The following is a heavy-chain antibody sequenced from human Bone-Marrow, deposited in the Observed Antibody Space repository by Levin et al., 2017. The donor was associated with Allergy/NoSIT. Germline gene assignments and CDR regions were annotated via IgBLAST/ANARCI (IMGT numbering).Heavy chain of an antibody. V-gene: IGHV3-30-3*01. J-gene: IGHJ6*02. D-gene: IGHD6-19*01. CDR1: GFTFSSYA. Sequence: GGSLRLSCAASGFTFSSYAMHWVRQAPGKGLEWVAVISYDGSNKYYADSVKGRFTISRDNSKNTLYLQMNSLRAEDTAVYYCARDLLGPTTEAGTRNSYYYYYGMDVWGQGTTVTVSS. CDR2: ISYDGSNK. CDR3: ARDLLGPTTEAGTRNSYYYYYGMDV.